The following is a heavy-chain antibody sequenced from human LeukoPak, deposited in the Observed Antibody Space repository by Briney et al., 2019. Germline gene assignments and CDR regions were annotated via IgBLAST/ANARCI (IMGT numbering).Heavy chain of an antibody. Sequence: GGSLRLSCAASGFTFSNAWMSWVRQAPGKGLEWVSSISSSSSYIYYADSVKGRFTISRDNAKNSLYLQMNSLRAEDTAVYYCARVGLHADSDYWGQGTLVTVSS. CDR3: ARVGLHADSDY. CDR1: GFTFSNAW. J-gene: IGHJ4*02. CDR2: ISSSSSYI. V-gene: IGHV3-21*01. D-gene: IGHD3-3*01.